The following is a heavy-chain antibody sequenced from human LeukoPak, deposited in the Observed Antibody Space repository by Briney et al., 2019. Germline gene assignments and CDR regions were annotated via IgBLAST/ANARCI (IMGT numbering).Heavy chain of an antibody. CDR3: ARVSDALRDGYYGMDV. Sequence: PGGSLRLSCAASGFTFSSYSMNWVRQAPGKGLEWVSSISSSSSYIYYADSVKGRFTISRDNAKNSLYLQMNSLRAEDTAVYYCARVSDALRDGYYGMDVWGQGTTVTVSS. CDR1: GFTFSSYS. V-gene: IGHV3-21*01. J-gene: IGHJ6*02. CDR2: ISSSSSYI. D-gene: IGHD2-15*01.